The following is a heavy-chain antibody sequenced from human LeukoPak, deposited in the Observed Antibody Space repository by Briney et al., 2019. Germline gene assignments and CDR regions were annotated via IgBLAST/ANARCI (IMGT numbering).Heavy chain of an antibody. D-gene: IGHD1-26*01. CDR1: GDSIGRSSYY. CDR3: ARQVAIVEPTDPNWFDS. CDR2: IFYSGSP. V-gene: IGHV4-39*07. Sequence: SETLSLTCNVSGDSIGRSSYYWGWIRQTPEKGLEGIGSIFYSGSPYYTPSLKSRVIMSLDTSKNQFSLRLTSVTAADTAVYYCARQVAIVEPTDPNWFDSWGQGTLVTVSS. J-gene: IGHJ5*01.